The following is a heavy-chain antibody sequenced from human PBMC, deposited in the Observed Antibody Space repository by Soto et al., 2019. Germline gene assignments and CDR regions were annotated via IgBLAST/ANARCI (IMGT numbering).Heavy chain of an antibody. CDR3: ARDASGTTSFLVS. CDR2: IWLDGSER. Sequence: SLRLSCVPSGFSFGTSGMHWVRQAPGKGLEWISGIWLDGSERYYRDSVKGRFTISRDNSKNTLFLQMNSLRAEDTAVYFCARDASGTTSFLVSWGQGTLVTVSS. D-gene: IGHD1-1*01. CDR1: GFSFGTSG. V-gene: IGHV3-33*01. J-gene: IGHJ5*01.